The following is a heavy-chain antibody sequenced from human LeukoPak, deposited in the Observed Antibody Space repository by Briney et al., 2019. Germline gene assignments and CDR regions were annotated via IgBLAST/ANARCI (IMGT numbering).Heavy chain of an antibody. Sequence: ASVKVSCKASGYAFTGYYMHWVRQAPGQGLEWMGWVNPNSGGTNYAQKFQGWVTMTRDTSISTAYMGLSRLRSDDTAVYYCARGYDSSGYPYYFDYWDQGTLVTVSS. CDR2: VNPNSGGT. V-gene: IGHV1-2*04. CDR1: GYAFTGYY. D-gene: IGHD3-22*01. J-gene: IGHJ4*02. CDR3: ARGYDSSGYPYYFDY.